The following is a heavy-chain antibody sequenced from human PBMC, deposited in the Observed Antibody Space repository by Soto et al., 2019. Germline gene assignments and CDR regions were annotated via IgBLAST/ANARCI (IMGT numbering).Heavy chain of an antibody. J-gene: IGHJ4*02. Sequence: PGGSLRLSCVTSGFTFTNFGMIWVRQAPGKGLEWVSFIGSGVTTYYADSVKGRFTISRDNSKNTLYLQMNTLRAEDTARYYCARPHSDFWSGSEYWGQGTLVTVSS. D-gene: IGHD3-3*01. CDR1: GFTFTNFG. V-gene: IGHV3-23*01. CDR2: IGSGVTT. CDR3: ARPHSDFWSGSEY.